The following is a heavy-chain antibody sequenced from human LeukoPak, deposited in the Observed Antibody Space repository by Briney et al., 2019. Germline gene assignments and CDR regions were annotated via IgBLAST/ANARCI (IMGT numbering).Heavy chain of an antibody. Sequence: PSETLSLTCTVSGGSISSYYWSWIRQPPGKGLEWIGYIYYSGSTNYNPSLKSRVTISVDTSKNQFSLKLSSVTAADTAVYYCAIGGGGRYYYDSSGYYRPYYFDYWGQGTLVTVSS. CDR2: IYYSGST. CDR3: AIGGGGRYYYDSSGYYRPYYFDY. D-gene: IGHD3-22*01. CDR1: GGSISSYY. V-gene: IGHV4-59*12. J-gene: IGHJ4*02.